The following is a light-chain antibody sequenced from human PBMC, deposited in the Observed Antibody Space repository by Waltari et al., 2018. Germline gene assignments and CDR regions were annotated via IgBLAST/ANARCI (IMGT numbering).Light chain of an antibody. CDR3: AAWDASVSGWV. J-gene: IGLJ3*02. CDR2: RNK. V-gene: IGLV1-47*01. CDR1: SSNIGSNY. Sequence: QPVLTQPPSASGGPGQRVTISCSSISSNIGSNYVYWYQQVPGPAPILLIFRNKQRPSGVPDRFSGSKSGTSASLAISGLRSEDEADYYCAAWDASVSGWVFGGGTKLTVL.